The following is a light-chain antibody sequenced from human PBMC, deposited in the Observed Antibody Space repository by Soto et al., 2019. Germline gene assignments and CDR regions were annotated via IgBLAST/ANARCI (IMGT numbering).Light chain of an antibody. CDR1: QSVGSN. CDR3: QQYDKWPYT. J-gene: IGKJ2*01. V-gene: IGKV3-15*01. Sequence: EIVLTQSPATLSVSPGERATLSCRTSQSVGSNLAWYQQKPGQAPRLLIYGAFIRAPGFPVTFRGTGSGLAFTFTISSLPSEDGALYYCQQYDKWPYTFGQGTNLEIK. CDR2: GAF.